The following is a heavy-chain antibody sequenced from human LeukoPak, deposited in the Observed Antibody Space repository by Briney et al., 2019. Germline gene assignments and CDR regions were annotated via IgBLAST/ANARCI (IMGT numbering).Heavy chain of an antibody. J-gene: IGHJ5*02. CDR3: ARERGATRSVLGSSWFNWFDP. CDR2: INPNSGGT. CDR1: GYTFTGYD. D-gene: IGHD6-13*01. Sequence: EASVKVSCKASGYTFTGYDMHWVRQAPGQGLEWMGWINPNSGGTNYAQKVQGRVTMTRDTSISTAYMELSRLRSDDTAVYYCARERGATRSVLGSSWFNWFDPWGQGTLVTVSS. V-gene: IGHV1-2*02.